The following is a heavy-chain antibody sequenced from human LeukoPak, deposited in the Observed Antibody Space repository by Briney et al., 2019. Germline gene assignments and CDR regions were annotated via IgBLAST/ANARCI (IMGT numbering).Heavy chain of an antibody. J-gene: IGHJ5*02. CDR3: ARDARYCSGGSCSPFNWFDP. Sequence: GRSLRLSCAASGFTFSSYGMHWVRQAPGKGLEWVAVMWYDGSNKYYADSVKGRFTISRDNSKNTLYLQMNSLRAEDTAVYYCARDARYCSGGSCSPFNWFDPWGQGTLVTVSS. CDR2: MWYDGSNK. CDR1: GFTFSSYG. V-gene: IGHV3-33*01. D-gene: IGHD2-15*01.